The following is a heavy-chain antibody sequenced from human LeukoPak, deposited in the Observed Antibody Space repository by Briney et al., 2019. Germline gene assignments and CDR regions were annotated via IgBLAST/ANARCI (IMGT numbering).Heavy chain of an antibody. V-gene: IGHV3-53*01. D-gene: IGHD1-1*01. Sequence: PGGSLRLSCVASGFTVSDYYMSWVRQAPGKGLEWVSLLYTDDTTIYADSVGGRFTISRDDSKNTIYLHMTTLRGEDTAVYYCARGGAFYWNPRYWGQGTLVTVSS. CDR3: ARGGAFYWNPRY. CDR2: LYTDDTT. CDR1: GFTVSDYY. J-gene: IGHJ4*02.